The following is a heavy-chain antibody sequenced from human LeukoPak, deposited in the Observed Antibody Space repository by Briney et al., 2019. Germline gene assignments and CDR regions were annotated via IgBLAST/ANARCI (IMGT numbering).Heavy chain of an antibody. D-gene: IGHD2-2*01. V-gene: IGHV3-21*01. J-gene: IGHJ6*04. CDR2: ISSSSSYI. CDR1: GFTFSSYS. Sequence: GGSLRLSCAASGFTFSSYSMNWVRQAPGKGLEWVSSISSSSSYIYYADSVKGRFTISRDNAKNSLYLQMNSLRAEDTAVYYCARDERRYCSSTSCYAHIRLYYYGMDVWGKGTTVTVSS. CDR3: ARDERRYCSSTSCYAHIRLYYYGMDV.